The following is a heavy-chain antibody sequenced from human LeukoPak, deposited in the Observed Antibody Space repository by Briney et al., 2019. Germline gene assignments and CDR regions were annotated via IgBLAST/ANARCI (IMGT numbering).Heavy chain of an antibody. CDR1: GGSISSYY. J-gene: IGHJ4*02. V-gene: IGHV4-59*08. Sequence: SETLSLTCTVSGGSISSYYWSWIRQPPGKGLEWIGYIYYAGSTKYNASLKSRVTISVDTSKNQFSLKLSSVTAADTAVYYCARLRPSIGAAGTFDYWGQGTLVTVSS. D-gene: IGHD6-13*01. CDR2: IYYAGST. CDR3: ARLRPSIGAAGTFDY.